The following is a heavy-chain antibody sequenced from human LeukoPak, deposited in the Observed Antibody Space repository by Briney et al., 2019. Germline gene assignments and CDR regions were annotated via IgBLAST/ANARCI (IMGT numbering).Heavy chain of an antibody. J-gene: IGHJ3*02. CDR3: ASPPVGTMVRGVIPSDAFDI. Sequence: GESLKISCKGSGYSFTSYWIGRVRQMPGKGLEGMGIIYPGDSDTRYSPSFQGQVTISADKSISTAYLQWSSLKASDTAMYYCASPPVGTMVRGVIPSDAFDIWGQGTMVTVSS. V-gene: IGHV5-51*01. CDR2: IYPGDSDT. D-gene: IGHD3-10*01. CDR1: GYSFTSYW.